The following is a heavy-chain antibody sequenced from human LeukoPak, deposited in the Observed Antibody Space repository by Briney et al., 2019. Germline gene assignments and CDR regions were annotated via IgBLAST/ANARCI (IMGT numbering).Heavy chain of an antibody. D-gene: IGHD3-9*01. CDR3: AREASGYDILTGATYYFDY. CDR2: IRYDGSNK. V-gene: IGHV3-30*02. J-gene: IGHJ4*02. Sequence: PGGSLRLSCAASGFTFSSYGMHWVRQAPGKGLEWVAFIRYDGSNKYYADSVKGRFTISRDNAKNSLYLQMNSLRAEDTAVYYCAREASGYDILTGATYYFDYWGQGTLVTVSS. CDR1: GFTFSSYG.